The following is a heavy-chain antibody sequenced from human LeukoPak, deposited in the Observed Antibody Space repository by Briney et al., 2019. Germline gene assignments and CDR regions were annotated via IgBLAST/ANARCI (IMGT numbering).Heavy chain of an antibody. J-gene: IGHJ4*02. Sequence: GGSLRLSCAASGFTFSDYSVNWVRQAPGKGLEWISYIGIDSGNTNYADSVKGRFTISGDKAKNPLYLQMNSLRVEDTAVYYCARDYKYAFDNWGQGTLVTVSS. D-gene: IGHD5-24*01. CDR2: IGIDSGNT. CDR1: GFTFSDYS. V-gene: IGHV3-48*01. CDR3: ARDYKYAFDN.